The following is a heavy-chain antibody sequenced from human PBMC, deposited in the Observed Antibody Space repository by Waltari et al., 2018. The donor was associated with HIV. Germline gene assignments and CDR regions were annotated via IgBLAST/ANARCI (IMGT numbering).Heavy chain of an antibody. Sequence: QVQLQESGPGLVKPSETLSLTCTVSGGSISSYYWSWIRQPPGKGLEWIGYIYYSGSTNYNPSLKSRVTISVDTSKNQFSLKLSSVTAADTAVYYCARSDYYPPQTLDYWGQGTLVTVSS. CDR1: GGSISSYY. CDR3: ARSDYYPPQTLDY. V-gene: IGHV4-59*01. CDR2: IYYSGST. J-gene: IGHJ4*02. D-gene: IGHD3-10*01.